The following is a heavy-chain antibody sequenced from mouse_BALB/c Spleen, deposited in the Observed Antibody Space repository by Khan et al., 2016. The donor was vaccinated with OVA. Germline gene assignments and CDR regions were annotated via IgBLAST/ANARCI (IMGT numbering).Heavy chain of an antibody. CDR2: TNPTNGRT. CDR3: AKIREIEGTKFDY. Sequence: QVQLQQSGAELVKAGASVKMSCKASGYTFTSYWMHWVKQRLGQGLEWFAETNPTNGRTYYNEKFKSKATLTVDKSSSTAYMLLSGPTFEDSAVYYCAKIREIEGTKFDYWGQGTTLTVSS. CDR1: GYTFTSYW. V-gene: IGHV1S81*02. J-gene: IGHJ2*01. D-gene: IGHD3-1*01.